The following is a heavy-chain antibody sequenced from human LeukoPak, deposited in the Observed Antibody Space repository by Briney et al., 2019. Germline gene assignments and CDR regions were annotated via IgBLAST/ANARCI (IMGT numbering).Heavy chain of an antibody. J-gene: IGHJ5*02. CDR3: ASWPGMAPHDWFDP. D-gene: IGHD5-24*01. Sequence: GGSLRLSCAASGFTFSSYAMSWVRQAPGKGLEWVSAISGSGGSTYYADSVKGRFTISRDNAKNSLYLQMNSLRAEDTAVYYCASWPGMAPHDWFDPWGQGTLVTVSS. CDR1: GFTFSSYA. V-gene: IGHV3-23*01. CDR2: ISGSGGST.